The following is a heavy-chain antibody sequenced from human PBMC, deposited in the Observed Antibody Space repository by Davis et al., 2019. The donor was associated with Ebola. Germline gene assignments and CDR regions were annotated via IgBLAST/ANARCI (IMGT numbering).Heavy chain of an antibody. Sequence: AASVQVSCKASGYTFTGYYMHWVQQAPGQGLEWMGRINPNSGGTNYAQKFQGRVTMTRDTSISTAYMELSRLTSDDTAVYYCASFGQLVESYYFDYWGQGTLVTVSS. CDR2: INPNSGGT. CDR3: ASFGQLVESYYFDY. CDR1: GYTFTGYY. V-gene: IGHV1-2*06. D-gene: IGHD3/OR15-3a*01. J-gene: IGHJ4*02.